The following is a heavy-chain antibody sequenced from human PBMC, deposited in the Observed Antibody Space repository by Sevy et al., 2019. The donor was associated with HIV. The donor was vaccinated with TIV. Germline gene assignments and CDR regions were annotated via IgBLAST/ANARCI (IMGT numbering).Heavy chain of an antibody. CDR1: GYTFTGYY. Sequence: ASVKDSCKASGYTFTGYYMHWVRQAPGQGLEWMGWINPNSGGTNYAQKFQGWVTMTRDTSISTAYMELSRLRSDDTAVYYCARDQYCISTSCYEAGGYYYYGMDVWGQGTTVTVSS. CDR3: ARDQYCISTSCYEAGGYYYYGMDV. J-gene: IGHJ6*02. V-gene: IGHV1-2*04. D-gene: IGHD2-2*01. CDR2: INPNSGGT.